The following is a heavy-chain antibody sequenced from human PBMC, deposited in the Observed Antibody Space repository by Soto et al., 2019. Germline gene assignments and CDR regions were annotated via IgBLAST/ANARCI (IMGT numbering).Heavy chain of an antibody. CDR1: GYTFATYD. V-gene: IGHV1-8*01. CDR2: MNPNTGNT. CDR3: ARRKEQSGPYYLDY. D-gene: IGHD6-19*01. J-gene: IGHJ4*02. Sequence: QVQLVQSGAEVKKPGASVKVSCKASGYTFATYDIAWVRQATGQGLEWMGWMNPNTGNTGYAQAFRGRVTMTRNTSITTAYMELSSLRSEDTAVYFCARRKEQSGPYYLDYWGQGTLVTVSS.